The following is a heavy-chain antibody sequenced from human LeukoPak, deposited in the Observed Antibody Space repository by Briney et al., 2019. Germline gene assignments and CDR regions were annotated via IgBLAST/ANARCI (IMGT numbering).Heavy chain of an antibody. Sequence: ASVKVSCKASGGTFSSYPISWVRQAPGQGLEWMGRIIPILGIANYAQKFQGRVTITADKSTSTAYMELSSLRSEDTAVYYCARDIEDGSGYFNWFDPWGQGTLVTVSA. CDR2: IIPILGIA. CDR3: ARDIEDGSGYFNWFDP. J-gene: IGHJ5*02. D-gene: IGHD3-10*01. CDR1: GGTFSSYP. V-gene: IGHV1-69*04.